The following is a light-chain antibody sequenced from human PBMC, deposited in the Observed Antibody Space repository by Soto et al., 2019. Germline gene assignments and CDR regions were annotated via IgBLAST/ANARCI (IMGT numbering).Light chain of an antibody. V-gene: IGLV2-8*01. CDR2: AVN. CDR3: SSYAGRNTLI. J-gene: IGLJ2*01. Sequence: QSALTQPPSASGSPGQSVTISCTGSRSDVGGNDLVSWYQQHPGKAPQLIISAVNKRPSGVPDRFSGSKSGNTASLTVSGLQAEDEADYFCSSYAGRNTLIFGGGTKLTFL. CDR1: RSDVGGNDL.